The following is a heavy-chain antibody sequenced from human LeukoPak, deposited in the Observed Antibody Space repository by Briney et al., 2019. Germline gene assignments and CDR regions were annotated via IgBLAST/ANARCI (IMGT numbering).Heavy chain of an antibody. Sequence: GGSLRLSCEASRFTFSHYEMNWVRQAPGKGLEWVSYISSSGYTIYYADSVKGRFTISRDNAKNSLYLQMNSLRAEDTAVYYCAREDCSSTSCYDPSVSDYWGQGTLVTVPS. CDR3: AREDCSSTSCYDPSVSDY. V-gene: IGHV3-48*03. D-gene: IGHD2-2*01. CDR2: ISSSGYTI. CDR1: RFTFSHYE. J-gene: IGHJ4*02.